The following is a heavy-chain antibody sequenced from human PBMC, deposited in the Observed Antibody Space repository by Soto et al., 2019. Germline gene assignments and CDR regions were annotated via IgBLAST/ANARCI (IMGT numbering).Heavy chain of an antibody. V-gene: IGHV3-30-3*01. D-gene: IGHD6-6*01. CDR1: GFTFSSYA. J-gene: IGHJ6*02. CDR2: ISYDGSNK. Sequence: PGGSLRLSCAASGFTFSSYAMHWVRQAPGKGLEWVAVISYDGSNKYYADSVKGRFTISRDNSKNTLYLQMNSLRAEDTAVYYCAREKQLVPYYGLDVWGPGTTVTVSS. CDR3: AREKQLVPYYGLDV.